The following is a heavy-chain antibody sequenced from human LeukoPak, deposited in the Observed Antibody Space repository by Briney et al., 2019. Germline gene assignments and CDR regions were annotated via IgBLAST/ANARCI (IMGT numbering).Heavy chain of an antibody. J-gene: IGHJ4*02. CDR3: ASAIVVVPAALGY. CDR2: INHSGST. Sequence: SETLSLTCAVYGGSFSGYYWSWIRQPPGKGLEWIGEINHSGSTNYNPSLKSRVTISVDTSKNQFSLKLSSVTVADTAVYYCASAIVVVPAALGYWGQGTLVTVSS. CDR1: GGSFSGYY. D-gene: IGHD2-2*01. V-gene: IGHV4-34*01.